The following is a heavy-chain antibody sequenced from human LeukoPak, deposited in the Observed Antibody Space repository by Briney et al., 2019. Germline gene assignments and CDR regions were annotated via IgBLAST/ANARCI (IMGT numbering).Heavy chain of an antibody. Sequence: GGSLRLSCAASGFTFSSYGMHWVRQAPGKGLEWVAFIRYDGSNKYYADSVEGRFTISRDNSKNTLYLQMNSLRAEDTAVYYCAKEGVVSGVFGYWGQGTLVTVSS. CDR1: GFTFSSYG. V-gene: IGHV3-30*02. D-gene: IGHD3-3*01. CDR2: IRYDGSNK. J-gene: IGHJ4*02. CDR3: AKEGVVSGVFGY.